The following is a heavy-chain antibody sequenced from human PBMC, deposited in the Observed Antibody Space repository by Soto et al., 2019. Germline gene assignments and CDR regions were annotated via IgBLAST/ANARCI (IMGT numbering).Heavy chain of an antibody. Sequence: QVQLVESGGGLVKPEGSLRLSCAASGFTFSDYYMSCIRQAPGKGLEWVSDISSSGSIIYYADSVKGRFTISRDNAKNSLYLKMNSLRAEDTAVYYCARVNGYYYYGMDVWGQGTTVTVSS. CDR3: ARVNGYYYYGMDV. V-gene: IGHV3-11*01. CDR1: GFTFSDYY. CDR2: ISSSGSII. D-gene: IGHD3-22*01. J-gene: IGHJ6*02.